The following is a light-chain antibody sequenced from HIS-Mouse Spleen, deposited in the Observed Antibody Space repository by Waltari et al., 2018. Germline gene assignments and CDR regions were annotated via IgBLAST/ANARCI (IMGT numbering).Light chain of an antibody. CDR2: EVS. CDR1: SSAVGGYSY. CDR3: SSYTSSSTVV. Sequence: QSALTQPASVSGSPGQSITISCPGTSSAVGGYSYVSWYQQHPGKAPKLMIYEVSNRPSGVSNRFSGSKSGNTASLTISGLQAEDEADYYCSSYTSSSTVVFGGGTKLTVL. J-gene: IGLJ2*01. V-gene: IGLV2-14*01.